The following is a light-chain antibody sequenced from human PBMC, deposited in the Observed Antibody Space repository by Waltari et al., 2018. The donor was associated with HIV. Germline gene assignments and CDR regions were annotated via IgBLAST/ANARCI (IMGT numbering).Light chain of an antibody. Sequence: DLQMTQSPSTVSASVGDRVTITCRASQAVRTWLAWYQQKPGKAPNLLIYAASSLQSGVSSRFSGSGTGTDFTLTINNLQPEDLATYYCQQANSFPLTFGGGTKVDIK. V-gene: IGKV1D-12*01. J-gene: IGKJ4*01. CDR1: QAVRTW. CDR3: QQANSFPLT. CDR2: AAS.